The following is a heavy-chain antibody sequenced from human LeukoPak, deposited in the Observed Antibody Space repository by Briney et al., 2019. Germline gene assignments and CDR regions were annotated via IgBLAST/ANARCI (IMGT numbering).Heavy chain of an antibody. D-gene: IGHD2-2*02. CDR2: INHSGST. CDR1: GGSFSGYY. CDR3: ARVVVPAAIGNWFDP. J-gene: IGHJ5*02. V-gene: IGHV4-34*01. Sequence: PSETLSLTCAVYGGSFSGYYWSWIRQPPGKGLEWIGEINHSGSTNYNPSLKSRVTISVDTSKNQFSLKLSSLTAADTAVYYCARVVVPAAIGNWFDPWGQGTLVTVSS.